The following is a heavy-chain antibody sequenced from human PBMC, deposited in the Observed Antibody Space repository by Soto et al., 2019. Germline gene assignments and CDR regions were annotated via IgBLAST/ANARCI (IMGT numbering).Heavy chain of an antibody. D-gene: IGHD6-6*01. Sequence: ASVKVSCKASGYTFTSYGISWVRQAPGQGLEWMGWISAYNINTNYAQKLQGRVTMTTDTSTSTAYMELRSLRSDDTAVYYCARGIAARSISFYYCYCAMDVWGQGTTVTVSS. J-gene: IGHJ6*02. V-gene: IGHV1-18*01. CDR3: ARGIAARSISFYYCYCAMDV. CDR1: GYTFTSYG. CDR2: ISAYNINT.